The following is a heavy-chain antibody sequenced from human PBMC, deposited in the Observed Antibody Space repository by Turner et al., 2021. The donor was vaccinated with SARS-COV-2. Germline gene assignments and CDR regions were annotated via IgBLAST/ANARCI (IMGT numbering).Heavy chain of an antibody. Sequence: EVQLVESGGGLSQPGGSLRLSCAASGFTVSSHYMSWVRQAPGKGLEWLSVIYSGGSTYYADSVKGRFTISRDNSKNTLYLQMNSLRAEDTAVYYCARGYSSGWYQSGAFDIWGQGTMVTVSS. D-gene: IGHD6-19*01. J-gene: IGHJ3*02. CDR1: GFTVSSHY. CDR3: ARGYSSGWYQSGAFDI. V-gene: IGHV3-53*01. CDR2: IYSGGST.